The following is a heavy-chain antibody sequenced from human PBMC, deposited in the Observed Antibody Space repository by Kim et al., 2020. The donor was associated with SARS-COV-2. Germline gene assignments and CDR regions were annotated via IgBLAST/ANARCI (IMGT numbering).Heavy chain of an antibody. V-gene: IGHV3-23*01. CDR1: GFTFSSYA. CDR3: AKYSSRPLYYYGMDV. D-gene: IGHD6-13*01. J-gene: IGHJ6*02. Sequence: GGSLRLSCAASGFTFSSYAMSWVRQAPGKGLEWVSAISGSGGSTYYADSVKGRFTISRDNSKNTLYLQMNSLRAEDTAVYYCAKYSSRPLYYYGMDVWGQGTTVTVSS. CDR2: ISGSGGST.